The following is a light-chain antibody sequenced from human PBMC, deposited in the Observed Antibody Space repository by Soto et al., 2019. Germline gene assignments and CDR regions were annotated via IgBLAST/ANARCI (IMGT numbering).Light chain of an antibody. CDR2: EVT. Sequence: QSALTQPPSASGSPGQSVTISCTGTSSDVGGYNYVSWYQQHPGKAPKLMIYEVTNRPSGIPNRFSGSKSANTASLTVSGLQTEDEADYYCTSYAGSDVWVFGGGTKLTVL. J-gene: IGLJ3*02. CDR1: SSDVGGYNY. CDR3: TSYAGSDVWV. V-gene: IGLV2-8*01.